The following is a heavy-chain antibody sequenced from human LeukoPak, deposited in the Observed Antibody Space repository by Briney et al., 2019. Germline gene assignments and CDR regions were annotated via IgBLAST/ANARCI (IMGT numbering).Heavy chain of an antibody. D-gene: IGHD2-2*02. CDR3: TRPYCSSTRCYTGYFDY. Sequence: GESLKISCKGSGYSFTSYWIGWVRQMPGKGLEWMGIIYPGDSDTRYSPSFQGQVTISADKSISTAHLQWSSLKASDTAMYYCTRPYCSSTRCYTGYFDYWGQGTLVTVSS. J-gene: IGHJ4*02. V-gene: IGHV5-51*01. CDR2: IYPGDSDT. CDR1: GYSFTSYW.